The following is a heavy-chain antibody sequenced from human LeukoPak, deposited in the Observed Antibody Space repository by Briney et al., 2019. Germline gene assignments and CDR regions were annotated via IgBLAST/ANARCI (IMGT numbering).Heavy chain of an antibody. Sequence: GGSMRLSCAASAFTVSSNYMGWVRQAPGKGLEWVSDIYSGGNTYYADSVKGRITISRDNSKDTLYLQMNSLRAEDTAVYYCAREKTGAGLDYWGQGTLVTVSS. CDR3: AREKTGAGLDY. CDR1: AFTVSSNY. J-gene: IGHJ4*02. V-gene: IGHV3-66*02. CDR2: IYSGGNT.